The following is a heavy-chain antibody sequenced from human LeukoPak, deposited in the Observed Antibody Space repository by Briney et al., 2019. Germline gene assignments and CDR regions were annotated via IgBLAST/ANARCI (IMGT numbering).Heavy chain of an antibody. CDR2: ITWSSADI. J-gene: IGHJ4*02. V-gene: IGHV3-9*01. D-gene: IGHD6-19*01. Sequence: PGGSLRLSCAASGFRFDDYAMHWVRQAPGKGLEWVSGITWSSADIGYADSVKGRFTISRDNAKNSVHLQMNSLRAEDTALYYCAKGRVAVASSDFGHWGQGTMVTVSS. CDR1: GFRFDDYA. CDR3: AKGRVAVASSDFGH.